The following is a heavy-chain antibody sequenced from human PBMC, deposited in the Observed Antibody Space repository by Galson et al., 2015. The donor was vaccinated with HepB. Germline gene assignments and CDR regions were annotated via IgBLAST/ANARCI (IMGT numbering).Heavy chain of an antibody. J-gene: IGHJ4*02. Sequence: SLRLSCAASGFTFSSYAMSWVRQAPGKGLEWVSAISGSGGSTYYADSVKGRITISRDNSKNTLYLQMNSLRAEDTAVYYCAKRRGWRTSDFDYWGQGTLVTVSS. CDR2: ISGSGGST. CDR1: GFTFSSYA. CDR3: AKRRGWRTSDFDY. V-gene: IGHV3-23*01. D-gene: IGHD6-19*01.